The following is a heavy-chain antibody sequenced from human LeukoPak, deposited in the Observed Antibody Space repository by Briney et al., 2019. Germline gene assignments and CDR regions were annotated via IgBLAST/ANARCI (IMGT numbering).Heavy chain of an antibody. Sequence: ASVKVSCKASGYTFTGYYMHWVRQAPGQGLEWMGWINPNSGDTNYAQKLQGRVTMTTDTSTSTAYMELRSLRSDDTAVYYCARGYYYDSSGYYVIGYWGQGTLVTVSS. CDR1: GYTFTGYY. D-gene: IGHD3-22*01. J-gene: IGHJ4*02. V-gene: IGHV1-2*02. CDR3: ARGYYYDSSGYYVIGY. CDR2: INPNSGDT.